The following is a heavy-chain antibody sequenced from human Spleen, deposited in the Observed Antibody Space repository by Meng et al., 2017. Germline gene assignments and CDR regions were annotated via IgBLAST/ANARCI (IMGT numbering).Heavy chain of an antibody. CDR1: GFTFSSYW. Sequence: GESLKISCAASGFTFSSYWMSWVRQAPGKGLEWVANIKQDGSEKHYVDSVKGRFTISRDNAKNSLYLQMNSLRVEDTAVYYCARDRGSGSYYALPGAYWGQGDLVNGAS. CDR2: IKQDGSEK. D-gene: IGHD1-26*01. CDR3: ARDRGSGSYYALPGAY. V-gene: IGHV3-7*01. J-gene: IGHJ4*02.